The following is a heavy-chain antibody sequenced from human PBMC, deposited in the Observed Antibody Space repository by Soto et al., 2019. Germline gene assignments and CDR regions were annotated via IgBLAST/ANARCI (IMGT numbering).Heavy chain of an antibody. CDR2: IDSSSTTL. CDR1: GFTFRSYG. V-gene: IGHV3-48*01. D-gene: IGHD1-7*01. CDR3: ARSRENYGGYDY. Sequence: EVQLVESGGVLVQPGGSLRLSCAASGFTFRSYGMNWVRQAPGRGLEWVSHIDSSSTTLYYADSVKGRFTISRDNAKNSLYLKMHSRRAEDTATYYCARSRENYGGYDYWGQGTLVTVSS. J-gene: IGHJ4*02.